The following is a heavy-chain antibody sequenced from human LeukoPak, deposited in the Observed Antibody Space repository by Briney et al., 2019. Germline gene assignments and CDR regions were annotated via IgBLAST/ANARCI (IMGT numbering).Heavy chain of an antibody. CDR2: ISGSGAST. J-gene: IGHJ4*02. D-gene: IGHD4-17*01. CDR3: AKGHSDYGTGFGC. V-gene: IGHV3-23*01. Sequence: GGSLRLSCAASGFTFNNYAMTWVRQAPGKGLECISIISGSGASTCYADSVKGHFTISRDNSKNTLFLQMNSLRAEDTAVYYCAKGHSDYGTGFGCWGQGTLVTVSS. CDR1: GFTFNNYA.